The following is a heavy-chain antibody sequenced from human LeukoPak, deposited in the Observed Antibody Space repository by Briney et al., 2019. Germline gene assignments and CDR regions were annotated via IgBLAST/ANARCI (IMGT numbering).Heavy chain of an antibody. V-gene: IGHV3-21*01. CDR3: ARGRKYYDFWSGYRNDLYYYYYYYMDV. CDR1: GFTFSSYS. CDR2: ISSSSSYI. D-gene: IGHD3-3*01. J-gene: IGHJ6*03. Sequence: PGGSLRLSCAASGFTFSSYSMNWVRQAPGKGLEWVSSISSSSSYIYYADSVKGRFTISRDNAKNSLYLQMNSLRAEDTAVYYCARGRKYYDFWSGYRNDLYYYYYYYMDVWGKGTTVTVSS.